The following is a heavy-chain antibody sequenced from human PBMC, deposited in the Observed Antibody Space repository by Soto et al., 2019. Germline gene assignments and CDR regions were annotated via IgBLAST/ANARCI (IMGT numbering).Heavy chain of an antibody. J-gene: IGHJ6*02. D-gene: IGHD6-19*01. CDR1: GFTCSSYA. CDR3: ARVFVDGWLAYGMDV. V-gene: IGHV3-30-3*01. CDR2: ISYDGSNK. Sequence: GGSLRLSCAASGFTCSSYAMHWVRQAPGKGLEWVAVISYDGSNKYYADSVKGRFTISRDNSKNTLYLQMNSLRAEDTAVYYCARVFVDGWLAYGMDVWGQGTTVTVSS.